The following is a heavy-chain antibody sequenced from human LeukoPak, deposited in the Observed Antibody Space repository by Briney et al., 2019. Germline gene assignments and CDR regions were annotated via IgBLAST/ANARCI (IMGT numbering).Heavy chain of an antibody. CDR3: AKDMGTYYYGSGSYIPGY. V-gene: IGHV3-30*02. CDR1: GFSFINFG. Sequence: GGSLRLSCAASGFSFINFGMHWVRQAPGKGLEWVAFIRYDESNKYYADSVKGRFTISRDNSKNTLFLQMNSLRAEDTAVYYCAKDMGTYYYGSGSYIPGYWGQGTLVTVSS. CDR2: IRYDESNK. D-gene: IGHD3-10*01. J-gene: IGHJ4*02.